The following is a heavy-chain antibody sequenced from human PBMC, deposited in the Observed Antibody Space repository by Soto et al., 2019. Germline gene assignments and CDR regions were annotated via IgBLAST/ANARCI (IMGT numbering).Heavy chain of an antibody. CDR3: AKDVNDRDYFGH. CDR1: GFPFSSYA. CDR2: ISYSGGST. D-gene: IGHD3-22*01. V-gene: IGHV3-23*01. J-gene: IGHJ4*02. Sequence: GGSLRLTCAASGFPFSSYAMSWVRQAPGKGLEWVSLISYSGGSTYYADSVKGRFTISRDNSKNTLYLQMNSLRAEDTAVYYCAKDVNDRDYFGHWGQGTLVTVSS.